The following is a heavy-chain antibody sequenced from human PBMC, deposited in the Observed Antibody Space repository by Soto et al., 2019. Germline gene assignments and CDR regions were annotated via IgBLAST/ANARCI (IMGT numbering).Heavy chain of an antibody. CDR3: ARVLGGYVAFDI. Sequence: SETLSLTCTVSGGSISSGGYYWSWIRQHPGKGLEWIGYIYYSGSTYYNPSLKSRVTISVDTSKNQFSLKLSSVTAADTAVYYCARVLGGYVAFDIWGQGTMVTVSS. D-gene: IGHD3-22*01. CDR1: GGSISSGGYY. V-gene: IGHV4-31*03. J-gene: IGHJ3*02. CDR2: IYYSGST.